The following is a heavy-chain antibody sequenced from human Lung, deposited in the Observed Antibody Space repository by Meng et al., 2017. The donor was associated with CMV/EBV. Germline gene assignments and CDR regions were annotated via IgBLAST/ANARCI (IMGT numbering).Heavy chain of an antibody. J-gene: IGHJ4*02. Sequence: SETLSLTCAVYGGSFSGYYWSWIRQPPGKGLEWIGEINHSGSTNYNPSLKSRVTISVDTSKNQFSLKLSSVTAADTAVYYCAGRGRATVGYWGQGTLVTVSS. V-gene: IGHV4-34*01. D-gene: IGHD1-26*01. CDR3: AGRGRATVGY. CDR1: GGSFSGYY. CDR2: INHSGST.